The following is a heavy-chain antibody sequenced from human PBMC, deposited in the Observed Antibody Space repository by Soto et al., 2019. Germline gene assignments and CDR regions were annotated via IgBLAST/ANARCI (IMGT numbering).Heavy chain of an antibody. CDR3: ARDLHDSRGYYLGPFDY. D-gene: IGHD3-22*01. CDR1: GFTVSSNY. J-gene: IGHJ4*02. V-gene: IGHV3-53*01. Sequence: GGSLRLSCAASGFTVSSNYMSWVRQAPGKGLEWVSVIYSGGSTYYADSVKGRFTISRDNSKNTLYLQMNSLRAEDTAVYYCARDLHDSRGYYLGPFDYWGQGTLVTVSS. CDR2: IYSGGST.